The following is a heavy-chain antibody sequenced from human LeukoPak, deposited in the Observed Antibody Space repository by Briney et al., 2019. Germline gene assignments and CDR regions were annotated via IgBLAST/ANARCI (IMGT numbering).Heavy chain of an antibody. V-gene: IGHV3-30*18. CDR2: ISYDGSNK. Sequence: PGGSLRLSCAASGFTFSSYGMHWVRQAPGKGLEWVAVISYDGSNKYYADSVKGRFTISRDNSKNTLYLQMNSLRAEETAVYYCAKDRTIFRVVGTYFDYWGQGTLVTVSS. D-gene: IGHD3-3*01. CDR1: GFTFSSYG. CDR3: AKDRTIFRVVGTYFDY. J-gene: IGHJ4*02.